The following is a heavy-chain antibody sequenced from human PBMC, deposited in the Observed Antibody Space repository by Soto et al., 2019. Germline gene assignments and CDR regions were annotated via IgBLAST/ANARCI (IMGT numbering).Heavy chain of an antibody. CDR1: GFTFSSYG. Sequence: PGGSLRLSCAASGFTFSSYGMHWVRQAPGKGLEWVAVIWYDGSNKYYADSVKGRFTISRDNSKNTLYLQMNSLRAEDTAVYYCARVLAVAGPYYYYCGMYVWGQGTPVTVYS. D-gene: IGHD6-19*01. V-gene: IGHV3-33*01. CDR2: IWYDGSNK. J-gene: IGHJ6*02. CDR3: ARVLAVAGPYYYYCGMYV.